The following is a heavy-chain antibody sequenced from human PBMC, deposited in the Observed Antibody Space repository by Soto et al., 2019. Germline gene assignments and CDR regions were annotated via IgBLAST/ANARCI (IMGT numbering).Heavy chain of an antibody. D-gene: IGHD4-17*01. CDR3: ARESYGDYGNYFDY. J-gene: IGHJ4*02. CDR2: IYYSGST. V-gene: IGHV4-39*02. Sequence: TSETLSLTCTVSGGSISSSSYYWGWIRQPPGKGLEWIGSIYYSGSTYYNPSLKSRVTISVDTSKNQFSLKLSSVTAADTAVYYCARESYGDYGNYFDYWGQGTLVTVS. CDR1: GGSISSSSYY.